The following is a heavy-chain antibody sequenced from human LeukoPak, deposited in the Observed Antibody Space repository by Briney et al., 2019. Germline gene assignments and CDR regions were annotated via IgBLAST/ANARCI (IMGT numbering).Heavy chain of an antibody. D-gene: IGHD6-13*01. CDR3: ARDTSPRIAAIYYDAFDI. CDR2: IFTTGTT. CDR1: GLTVSSTY. Sequence: GGSLRLSCVLSGLTVSSTYISWFRQTPGKGLEWVSVIFTTGTTYYADSVRGRFTLSRDNAKNSLYLEMSSLRGEDTALYYCARDTSPRIAAIYYDAFDIRGQGTMVTVSS. J-gene: IGHJ3*02. V-gene: IGHV3-53*01.